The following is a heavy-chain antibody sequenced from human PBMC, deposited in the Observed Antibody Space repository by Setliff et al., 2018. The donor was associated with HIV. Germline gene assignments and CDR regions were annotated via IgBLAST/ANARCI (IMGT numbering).Heavy chain of an antibody. Sequence: PGGSLRLSCAASGFTFNTYAMSWVRQAPGKGLEWVSVISGSGGSTFYADSVKGRFTISRDNSKNTLYLQMNRLRVEDTAVYYCAKDIITTFGVFTTSVGGWNYWGQGTLVTVSS. CDR1: GFTFNTYA. V-gene: IGHV3-23*01. D-gene: IGHD3-3*01. CDR2: ISGSGGST. CDR3: AKDIITTFGVFTTSVGGWNY. J-gene: IGHJ4*02.